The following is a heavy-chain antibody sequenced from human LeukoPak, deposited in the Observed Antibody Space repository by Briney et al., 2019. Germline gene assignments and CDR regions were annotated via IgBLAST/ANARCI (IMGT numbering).Heavy chain of an antibody. Sequence: SETLSLTCAVYGGSFSGYYWSWIRQPPGNGLEWIGEINHSGSTNYNPSLKSRVTISVDTSKNQFSLKLSSVTAADTAVYYCARGGYSYGPNKIDYWGQGTLVTVSS. CDR3: ARGGYSYGPNKIDY. CDR2: INHSGST. V-gene: IGHV4-34*01. D-gene: IGHD5-18*01. J-gene: IGHJ4*02. CDR1: GGSFSGYY.